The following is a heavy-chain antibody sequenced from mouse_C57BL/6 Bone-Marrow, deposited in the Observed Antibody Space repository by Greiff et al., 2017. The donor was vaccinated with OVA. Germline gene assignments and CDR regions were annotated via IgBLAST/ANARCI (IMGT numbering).Heavy chain of an antibody. J-gene: IGHJ4*01. Sequence: QVQLQQPGAELVKPGASVKLSCKASGYTFTSYWMHWVKQRPGQGLEWIGMIHPNSGSTNYNEKFKSKATLTVDKSSSTAYMQLSSLTSEDSAVYYGARRNYSNSYYYAMDYWGQGTSVTVSS. V-gene: IGHV1-64*01. CDR2: IHPNSGST. CDR1: GYTFTSYW. D-gene: IGHD2-5*01. CDR3: ARRNYSNSYYYAMDY.